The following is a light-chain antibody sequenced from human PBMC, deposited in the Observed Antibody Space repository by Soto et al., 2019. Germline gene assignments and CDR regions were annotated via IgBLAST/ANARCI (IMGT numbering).Light chain of an antibody. V-gene: IGKV1-5*01. J-gene: IGKJ1*01. CDR3: QQYSSYWT. CDR2: DAT. Sequence: DIHMTQSASTLSASVGYRFTITCRASQSISSWLAWYQQKPGKAPKLLIHDATSLESGVPSRLSGSGSGTEFTLTISSPQPDDFATYYCQQYSSYWTFAQGTKVDIK. CDR1: QSISSW.